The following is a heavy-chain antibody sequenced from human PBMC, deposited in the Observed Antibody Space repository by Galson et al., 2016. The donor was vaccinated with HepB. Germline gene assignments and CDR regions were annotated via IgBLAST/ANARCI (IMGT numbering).Heavy chain of an antibody. V-gene: IGHV2-5*01. CDR3: AHRRTSADYGSGKDHYFDY. J-gene: IGHJ4*02. CDR2: IYWNDDK. Sequence: PALVKPTQTLTLTCTFSGFSLSSSGVGVGWIRQSPGKALERLALIYWNDDKRYSPSLKSRLTITKDTSKNQVVLTLTNMDPVDTATYYCAHRRTSADYGSGKDHYFDYWGQGTPVTVSS. D-gene: IGHD3-10*01. CDR1: GFSLSSSGVG.